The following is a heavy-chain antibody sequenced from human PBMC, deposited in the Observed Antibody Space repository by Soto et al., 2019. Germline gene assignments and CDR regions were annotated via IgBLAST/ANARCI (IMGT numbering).Heavy chain of an antibody. D-gene: IGHD3-3*01. CDR1: GGSFSSYY. Sequence: PSETLSLTCTVSGGSFSSYYWSWIRQPPGKGLEWIGYIYYSGSTNYNPSLKSRVTISVDTSKNQFSLKLSSVTAADTAVYYCARTPTIFGVAPRWFDPWGQGTLVTVSS. J-gene: IGHJ5*02. CDR2: IYYSGST. CDR3: ARTPTIFGVAPRWFDP. V-gene: IGHV4-59*01.